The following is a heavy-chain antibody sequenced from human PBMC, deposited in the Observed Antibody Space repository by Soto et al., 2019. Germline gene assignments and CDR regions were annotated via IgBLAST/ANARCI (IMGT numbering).Heavy chain of an antibody. CDR2: ISWNSGSI. J-gene: IGHJ6*03. D-gene: IGHD6-6*01. Sequence: GGSLRLSCAASGFTFDDYAMHWVRQAPGKGLEWVSGISWNSGSIGYADSVKGRFTISRDNAKNSLYLQMNSLRAEDTALYYCAKDIHSSSYYYYMDVWGKGTTVTVSS. CDR1: GFTFDDYA. CDR3: AKDIHSSSYYYYMDV. V-gene: IGHV3-9*01.